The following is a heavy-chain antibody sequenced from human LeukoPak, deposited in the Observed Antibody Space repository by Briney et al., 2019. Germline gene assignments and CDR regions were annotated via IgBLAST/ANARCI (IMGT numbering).Heavy chain of an antibody. D-gene: IGHD3-22*01. J-gene: IGHJ4*02. Sequence: GGSLRLSCAASGFTFSSYSMNWVRQAPGKGLEWVSYISSSSSTIYYADSVKGRFTISRGNAKNSLYLQMNSLRAEDTAVYYCARGSYYDSSGYLDYWGQGTLVTVSS. CDR2: ISSSSSTI. CDR1: GFTFSSYS. CDR3: ARGSYYDSSGYLDY. V-gene: IGHV3-48*01.